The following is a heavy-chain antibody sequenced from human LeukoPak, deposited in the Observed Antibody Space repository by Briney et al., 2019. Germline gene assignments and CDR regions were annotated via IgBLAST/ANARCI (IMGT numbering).Heavy chain of an antibody. Sequence: LGGSLRLSCAASGFTFSSYSMNWVRQAPGKGLEWVSSISSSSSYIYYADSVKGRFTISRDNAKNSRYQQMNSLRAEDTAVYYCARDVPTGGVGIQLWLRFYAFDIWGQGTMVTVSS. V-gene: IGHV3-21*01. J-gene: IGHJ3*02. CDR3: ARDVPTGGVGIQLWLRFYAFDI. D-gene: IGHD5-18*01. CDR1: GFTFSSYS. CDR2: ISSSSSYI.